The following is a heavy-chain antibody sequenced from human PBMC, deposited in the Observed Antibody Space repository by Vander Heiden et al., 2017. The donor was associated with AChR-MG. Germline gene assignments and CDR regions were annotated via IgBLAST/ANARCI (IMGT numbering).Heavy chain of an antibody. CDR2: IYPGDSDT. V-gene: IGHV5-51*01. D-gene: IGHD2-21*02. J-gene: IGHJ3*02. Sequence: EVQLVPSGAEVKKPGESLKISCKGSGYSFTSYWIGWVRQMPGKGLEWMGIIYPGDSDTRYSPSVQGQVTISADKSISTAYLQWSSLKASDTAMYYCARRILAYCGGDCYTDAFDIWGQGTMVTVSS. CDR3: ARRILAYCGGDCYTDAFDI. CDR1: GYSFTSYW.